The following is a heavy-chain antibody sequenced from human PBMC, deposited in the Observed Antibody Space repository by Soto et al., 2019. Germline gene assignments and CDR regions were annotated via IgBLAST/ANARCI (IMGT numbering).Heavy chain of an antibody. CDR3: AKGRAAGTTSHHWYFDL. Sequence: EVQLLESGGGLVQPGGSLRLSCAASGFTFSSYAMSWVRQAPGKGLEWVSTISGSGGSTYYADSVKGRFTISRDNSKHTLYLQMNSLRAEDTAVYYCAKGRAAGTTSHHWYFDLWGRGTLVTVSS. CDR1: GFTFSSYA. D-gene: IGHD6-13*01. CDR2: ISGSGGST. J-gene: IGHJ2*01. V-gene: IGHV3-23*01.